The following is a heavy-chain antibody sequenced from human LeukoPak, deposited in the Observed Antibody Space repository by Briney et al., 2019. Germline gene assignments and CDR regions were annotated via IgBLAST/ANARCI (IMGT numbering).Heavy chain of an antibody. CDR1: GGSISSGDYY. CDR3: ARVKEYCSSSSCSKNFDY. V-gene: IGHV4-30-4*08. J-gene: IGHJ4*02. Sequence: PSQTLSLTCTVSGGSISSGDYYWSWIRQPPGKGLEWIGYIYYSGSTYYNSSLKSRVTISVDTSKNQVPLKLTSVTAADTAVYYCARVKEYCSSSSCSKNFDYWGQGTLVTVSS. CDR2: IYYSGST. D-gene: IGHD2-2*01.